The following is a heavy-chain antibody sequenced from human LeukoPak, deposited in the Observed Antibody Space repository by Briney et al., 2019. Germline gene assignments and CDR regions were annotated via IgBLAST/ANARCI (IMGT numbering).Heavy chain of an antibody. D-gene: IGHD2-15*01. CDR2: SSGYNGNT. J-gene: IGHJ4*02. V-gene: IGHV1-18*01. CDR1: GYTFTSYG. Sequence: ASVKVSCKASGYTFTSYGISWVRQAPGQGLEWMGWSSGYNGNTNYAQKLQGRVTMTTDTSTSTAYMELRSLRSDYTAVYYCASGNYCSGGSCYNGAFDYWGQGTLVTVSS. CDR3: ASGNYCSGGSCYNGAFDY.